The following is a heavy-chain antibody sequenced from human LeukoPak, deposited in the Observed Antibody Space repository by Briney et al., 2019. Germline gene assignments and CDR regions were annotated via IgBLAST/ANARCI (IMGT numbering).Heavy chain of an antibody. D-gene: IGHD6-19*01. CDR3: ARLSSLYSSGWYYPYFFDY. J-gene: IGHJ4*02. V-gene: IGHV4-39*01. Sequence: SETLSLTCTVSGGSISSTSYSWGWLRQPPGKGLEWIGSIYYSGSSYHNPSLKSRVTISVDTSKNQFSLRLSSVTAADTAVYYCARLSSLYSSGWYYPYFFDYWGQGTLVTVSS. CDR2: IYYSGSS. CDR1: GGSISSTSYS.